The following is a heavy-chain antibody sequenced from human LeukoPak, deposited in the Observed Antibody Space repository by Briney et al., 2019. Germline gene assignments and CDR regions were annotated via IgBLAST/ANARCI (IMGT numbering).Heavy chain of an antibody. CDR2: IIPIFGTA. D-gene: IGHD6-13*01. V-gene: IGHV1-69*06. CDR3: AREGDSSSWSFDY. CDR1: GGTFSSYA. J-gene: IGHJ4*02. Sequence: VASVKVSCKASGGTFSSYAISWVRQAPGQGLEWMGGIIPIFGTANYAQKFQGRVTITADKSTSTAYMELSSLRSEDTAVYYCAREGDSSSWSFDYWGQGTLVTVSS.